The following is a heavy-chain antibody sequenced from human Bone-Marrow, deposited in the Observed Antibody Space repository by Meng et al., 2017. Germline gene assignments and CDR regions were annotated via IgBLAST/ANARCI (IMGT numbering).Heavy chain of an antibody. J-gene: IGHJ4*02. CDR3: ARGPTTMAHDFDY. CDR1: GAPSSDYY. Sequence: QWGHFRLTPSETPSPTCFFSGAPSSDYYYTSPRQPTYKGLTFLRDINHSGSTNYNPSLESRATISVDTSQNNLSLKLSSVTAADSAVYYCARGPTTMAHDFDYWGQGTLVTVSS. CDR2: INHSGST. D-gene: IGHD4-11*01. V-gene: IGHV4-34*01.